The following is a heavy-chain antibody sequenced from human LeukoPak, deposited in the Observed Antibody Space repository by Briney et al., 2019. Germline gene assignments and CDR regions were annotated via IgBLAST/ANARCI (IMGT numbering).Heavy chain of an antibody. D-gene: IGHD5-12*01. V-gene: IGHV4-39*01. CDR1: GGSISSNSYY. CDR3: ASGYNGLDF. Sequence: SETLSLTCTVSGGSISSNSYYWGWICQPPGKGLEWIGSIYYSGSTYYNPSLKSRVTISVDTSKYQFSLKLSSVTAADTAVYYCASGYNGLDFWGQGTLVTVSS. J-gene: IGHJ4*02. CDR2: IYYSGST.